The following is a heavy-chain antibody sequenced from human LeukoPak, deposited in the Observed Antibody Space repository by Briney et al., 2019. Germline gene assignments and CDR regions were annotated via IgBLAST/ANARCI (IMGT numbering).Heavy chain of an antibody. CDR3: ARAGLSLGYFYRYMDV. CDR1: GYTFSDYG. Sequence: ASEKASRKASGYTFSDYGMSWVRQAPGDGLEWMGWSGAFNDNTNYAQNFQDRVTMTTDTSTSIAYMELRSLRADDTAVYFCARAGLSLGYFYRYMDVWGKGTTVIVSS. CDR2: SGAFNDNT. V-gene: IGHV1-18*01. J-gene: IGHJ6*03. D-gene: IGHD3-10*01.